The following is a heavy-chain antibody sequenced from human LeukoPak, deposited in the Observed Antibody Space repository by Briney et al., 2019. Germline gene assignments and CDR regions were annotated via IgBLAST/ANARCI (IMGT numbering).Heavy chain of an antibody. Sequence: GGSLRLSCAASGFTFSSYEMNWVRQAPGKGLEWVSYISSSGSTIYYADSVKGRSTISRDNAKNSLYLQMNSLRAEDTAVYYCAVYCSSTSCYPGFDYWGQGTLVTVSS. D-gene: IGHD2-2*01. CDR2: ISSSGSTI. CDR3: AVYCSSTSCYPGFDY. J-gene: IGHJ4*02. V-gene: IGHV3-48*03. CDR1: GFTFSSYE.